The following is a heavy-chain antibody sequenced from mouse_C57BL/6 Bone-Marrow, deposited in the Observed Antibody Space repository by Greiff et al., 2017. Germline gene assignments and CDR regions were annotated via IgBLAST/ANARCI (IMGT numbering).Heavy chain of an antibody. Sequence: VQLKESGGDLVKPGGSLKLSCAASGFTFSSYGMSWVRQTPDKRLEWVATISSGGSYTYYPDSVKGRFTISRDNAKNTLYLQMSSLKSEDTAMYYCARRDYYSNFYAMDYWGQGTSVTVSS. CDR2: ISSGGSYT. J-gene: IGHJ4*01. D-gene: IGHD2-5*01. CDR1: GFTFSSYG. CDR3: ARRDYYSNFYAMDY. V-gene: IGHV5-6*01.